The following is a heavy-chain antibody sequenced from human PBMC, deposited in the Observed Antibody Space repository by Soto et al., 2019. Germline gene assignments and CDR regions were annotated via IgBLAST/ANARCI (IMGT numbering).Heavy chain of an antibody. CDR2: ISGSGGTT. V-gene: IGHV3-23*01. J-gene: IGHJ4*02. CDR3: ERFGIATPGGLDY. CDR1: GFTFNSYT. Sequence: EVQLLESGGGLVQPGGSLRLSCAASGFTFNSYTMSWVRQAPGKGLEWVSSISGSGGTTYYADSVKGRFTISRDNSKNGLYLEMNNPRAEDTAVYYCERFGIATPGGLDYWGQGTLVTVSS. D-gene: IGHD6-13*01.